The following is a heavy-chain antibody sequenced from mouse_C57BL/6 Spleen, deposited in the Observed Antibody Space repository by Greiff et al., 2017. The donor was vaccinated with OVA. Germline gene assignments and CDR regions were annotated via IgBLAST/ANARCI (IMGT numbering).Heavy chain of an antibody. J-gene: IGHJ4*01. CDR1: GFTFTSYG. D-gene: IGHD2-4*01. CDR3: ARIYDYDCGYAMDY. Sequence: VKLVESGPGLVQPSQSLSISCTVSGFTFTSYGVHWVHQSPGKGLEWLGVIWSGGNTDYNAATIARPGNSKDNAKSQVFFKMNCLQADDTAIYYCARIYDYDCGYAMDYWGQGTSVTVSS. CDR2: IWSGGNT. V-gene: IGHV2-2*01.